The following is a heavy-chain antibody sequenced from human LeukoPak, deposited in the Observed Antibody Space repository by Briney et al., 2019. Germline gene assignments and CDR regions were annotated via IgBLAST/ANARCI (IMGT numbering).Heavy chain of an antibody. V-gene: IGHV4-61*02. CDR3: ARAGFGVVDY. D-gene: IGHD3-3*01. J-gene: IGHJ4*02. CDR2: IYTSGST. Sequence: SETLSLTCTVSGGSISSGSYYWSWIRQPAGKGLEWIGRIYTSGSTNYNPSLKSRVPISVDTSKNQFSLKLSSVTAADTAVYYCARAGFGVVDYWGQGTLVTVSS. CDR1: GGSISSGSYY.